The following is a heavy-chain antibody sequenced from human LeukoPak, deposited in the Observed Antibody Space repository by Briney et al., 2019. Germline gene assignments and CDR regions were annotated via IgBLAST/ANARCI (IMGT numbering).Heavy chain of an antibody. CDR2: INAGNGNT. CDR3: AGVRGVRGVRGSFDY. J-gene: IGHJ4*02. CDR1: GYTFTSYA. V-gene: IGHV1-3*01. Sequence: ASVKVSCKASGYTFTSYAMHWVRQAPGQRLEWMGWINAGNGNTKYSQKFQGRVTITRDTSASTAYMELRNLRSDDTAVYYCAGVRGVRGVRGSFDYWGQGTLVTVSS. D-gene: IGHD3-10*01.